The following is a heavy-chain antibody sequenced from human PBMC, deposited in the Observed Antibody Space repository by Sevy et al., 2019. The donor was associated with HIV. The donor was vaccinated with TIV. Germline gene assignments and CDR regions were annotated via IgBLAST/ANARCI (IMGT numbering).Heavy chain of an antibody. CDR3: ARGLYLDY. CDR2: SLHSGST. V-gene: IGHV4-38-2*02. D-gene: IGHD3-10*01. J-gene: IGHJ4*02. CDR1: GYSISSGYY. Sequence: SETLSLTCTVSGYSISSGYYWGWIRQPPGKGLEWIGSSLHSGSTYCNPSLESRVTISVDTSKNQFSLKMSSVTAADTAVCSCARGLYLDYWGQGILVTVSS.